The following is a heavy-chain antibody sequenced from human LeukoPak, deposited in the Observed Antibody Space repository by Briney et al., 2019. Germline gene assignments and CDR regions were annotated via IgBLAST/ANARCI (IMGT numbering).Heavy chain of an antibody. Sequence: GRSLRLSCAASGFAFDDYAMHWVRQAPGKGLEWVSGISWNSGSIGYADSVKGRFTISRDNAKNSLYLQMNSLRAEDMALYYCAKGNRQWLNLNWFDPWGQGTLVTVSS. V-gene: IGHV3-9*03. J-gene: IGHJ5*02. CDR2: ISWNSGSI. CDR3: AKGNRQWLNLNWFDP. D-gene: IGHD6-19*01. CDR1: GFAFDDYA.